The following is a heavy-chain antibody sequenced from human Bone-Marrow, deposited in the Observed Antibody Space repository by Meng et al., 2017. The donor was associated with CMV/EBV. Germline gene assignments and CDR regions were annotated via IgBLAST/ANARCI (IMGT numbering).Heavy chain of an antibody. J-gene: IGHJ3*02. CDR3: ARDGTPSGSFRDDAFDI. V-gene: IGHV3-9*01. Sequence: SLKISCAASGFTFDDYAMHWVRQAPGKGLEWVSGISWNSGSIGYADSVKGRFTISRDNAKNSLYLQMNSLRAEDTAVYYCARDGTPSGSFRDDAFDIWGQGTMVTVSS. CDR1: GFTFDDYA. D-gene: IGHD1-26*01. CDR2: ISWNSGSI.